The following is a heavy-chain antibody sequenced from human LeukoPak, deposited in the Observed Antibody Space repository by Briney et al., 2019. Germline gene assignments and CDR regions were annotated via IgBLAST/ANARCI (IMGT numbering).Heavy chain of an antibody. Sequence: SETLSLNCTLSGASIGNYYGNWIRQPPGKALEWIGNIYYTANTNSNPSLQSRITISLDTSQNQFSPKVNSVTAADTAVYYCATDVPYSYVRAWGQGTLVIVSS. V-gene: IGHV4-59*01. CDR1: GASIGNYY. J-gene: IGHJ5*02. D-gene: IGHD5-18*01. CDR2: IYYTANT. CDR3: ATDVPYSYVRA.